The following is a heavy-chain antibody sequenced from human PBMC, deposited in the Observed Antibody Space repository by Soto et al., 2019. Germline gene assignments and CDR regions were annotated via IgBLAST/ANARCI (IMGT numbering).Heavy chain of an antibody. D-gene: IGHD6-19*01. CDR3: ATNLFSSTSRGSDFDP. CDR2: INPNSGVT. Sequence: QVQLVQSGAEMKKPGASVKISCKASGYYFTGYYMHWVRQAPGRGLEWMGWINPNSGVTNYAQRFQGRVTMTRDTSISTAYLEVKRLTPDDTAVYYCATNLFSSTSRGSDFDPWGQGTLVIVSS. CDR1: GYYFTGYY. J-gene: IGHJ5*02. V-gene: IGHV1-2*02.